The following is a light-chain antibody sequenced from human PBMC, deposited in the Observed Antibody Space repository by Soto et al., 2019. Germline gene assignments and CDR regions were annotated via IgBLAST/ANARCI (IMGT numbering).Light chain of an antibody. V-gene: IGLV1-47*01. Sequence: QSVLTQPPSASGTPGQSVTISCSGSSSNIGTYYVDWYQQLPGTAPKLLIHRNGQRPSGVPDRFSGSKSGTSASLAISGLRSEDEADYYCATWDDRLRAYVIGAGTKVTVL. CDR2: RNG. CDR3: ATWDDRLRAYV. CDR1: SSNIGTYY. J-gene: IGLJ1*01.